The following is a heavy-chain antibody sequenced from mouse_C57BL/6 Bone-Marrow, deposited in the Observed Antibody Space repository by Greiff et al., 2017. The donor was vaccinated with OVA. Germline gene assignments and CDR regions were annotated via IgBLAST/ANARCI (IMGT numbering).Heavy chain of an antibody. CDR2: INYDGSST. J-gene: IGHJ1*03. CDR3: ARDSGSSPKYFDV. Sequence: EVQLVESEGGLVQPGSSMKLSCTASGFTFSDYYMAWVRQVPEKGLEWVANINYDGSSTYYLDSLKSRFIISRDNAKNILYLQMSSLKSEDTATYYCARDSGSSPKYFDVWGTGTTVTVSS. V-gene: IGHV5-16*01. CDR1: GFTFSDYY. D-gene: IGHD1-1*01.